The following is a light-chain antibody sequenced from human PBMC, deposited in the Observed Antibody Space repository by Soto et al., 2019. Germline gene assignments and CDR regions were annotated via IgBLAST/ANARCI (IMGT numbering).Light chain of an antibody. CDR3: QQRSNWPT. Sequence: TQSPATLPVSPGGRVTHCCRASQSVGNNLAWYQQRPGQPPRLLIYGASTRDTGVPARFSGSGSGTDFTLTISSLEPEDFAVYYCQQRSNWPTFGQGTRLEIK. CDR1: QSVGNN. J-gene: IGKJ5*01. CDR2: GAS. V-gene: IGKV3-11*01.